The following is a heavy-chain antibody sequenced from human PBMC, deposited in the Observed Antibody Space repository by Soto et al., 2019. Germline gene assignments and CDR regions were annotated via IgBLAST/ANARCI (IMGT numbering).Heavy chain of an antibody. CDR1: GYTFTNYA. Sequence: QVQLVQSGAEVRQPGASVTVSCQASGYTFTNYAITWVRQAPGQGLEWMGWISAYNGHTDYAQKVQDRLTLTTDTSTSTAYLELRSLTYDDTVIYYCARDNGGLAAPGTDWFVPWGQGTLITVSS. J-gene: IGHJ5*02. D-gene: IGHD6-13*01. CDR3: ARDNGGLAAPGTDWFVP. V-gene: IGHV1-18*01. CDR2: ISAYNGHT.